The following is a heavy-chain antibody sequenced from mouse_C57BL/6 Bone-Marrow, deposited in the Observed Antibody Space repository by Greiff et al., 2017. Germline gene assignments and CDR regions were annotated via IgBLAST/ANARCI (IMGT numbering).Heavy chain of an antibody. CDR3: ARADDYYGSRYGYFDV. J-gene: IGHJ1*03. D-gene: IGHD1-1*01. CDR2: IYPRSGIP. CDR1: GYTFTSYG. V-gene: IGHV1-81*01. Sequence: VQVVESGAELSRPGASVKLSCKASGYTFTSYGISWVKQRPGQGLEWIGEIYPRSGIPSSNEKFKGQATLTADKASSTAYMELRSLTSDDSAVYFCARADDYYGSRYGYFDVWGTGTTVTVSS.